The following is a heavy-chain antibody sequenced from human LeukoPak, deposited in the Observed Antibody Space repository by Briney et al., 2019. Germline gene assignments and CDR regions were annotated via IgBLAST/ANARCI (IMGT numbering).Heavy chain of an antibody. J-gene: IGHJ6*02. D-gene: IGHD2/OR15-2a*01. Sequence: SETLSLTCTVSGGSINVYSWNWIRQSPGKGLEWIAYMYYSGTTNYNPSLENRVAISLDLSRHQFSLRLNSVTAADTAVYFCATSEKNRFYIHAWGQGTTVIVSS. CDR3: ATSEKNRFYIHA. V-gene: IGHV4-59*01. CDR2: MYYSGTT. CDR1: GGSINVYS.